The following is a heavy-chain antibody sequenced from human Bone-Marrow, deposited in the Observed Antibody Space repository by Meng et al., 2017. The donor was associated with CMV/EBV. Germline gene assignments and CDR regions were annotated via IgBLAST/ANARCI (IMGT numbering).Heavy chain of an antibody. CDR1: GGSISSYY. D-gene: IGHD1-26*01. Sequence: GSLRLSCTVSGGSISSYYWGWVRQPPGKGLEWIASIYQSGTSYYNPSLKSRATISVDTSNSLFSLKLSSVTAADTAVYYCARGKGATGPAYYFDHWGQGALVTVSS. CDR3: ARGKGATGPAYYFDH. J-gene: IGHJ4*02. CDR2: IYQSGTS. V-gene: IGHV4-38-2*02.